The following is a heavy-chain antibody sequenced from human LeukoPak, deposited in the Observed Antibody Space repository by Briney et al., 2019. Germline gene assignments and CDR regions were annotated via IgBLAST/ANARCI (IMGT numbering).Heavy chain of an antibody. Sequence: RASVKVSCKASGYTFTGYYIHWVRQAPGQGLEWMGWINPNSGDTTSAQRFQGRVTMTRDTSLNTAYMELSRLTSDATAVYYCASVPGYSSDKRSLSWFDPWGQGSLVTVSS. CDR2: INPNSGDT. J-gene: IGHJ5*02. CDR1: GYTFTGYY. D-gene: IGHD6-19*01. V-gene: IGHV1-2*02. CDR3: ASVPGYSSDKRSLSWFDP.